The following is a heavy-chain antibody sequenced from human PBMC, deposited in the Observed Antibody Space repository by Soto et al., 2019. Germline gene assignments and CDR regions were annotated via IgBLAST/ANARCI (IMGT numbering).Heavy chain of an antibody. Sequence: QVQLVQSGAEVKKPGASVKVSCKASGYTFTSYDINWVRQATGQGLEWMGWMNPNSGNTGYAQKFQGRVTMNRNTSISTAYMELSCLRSEDTAVYYCARERTGTTSMDVMGQGTTVNVSS. V-gene: IGHV1-8*01. D-gene: IGHD1-1*01. J-gene: IGHJ6*02. CDR1: GYTFTSYD. CDR2: MNPNSGNT. CDR3: ARERTGTTSMDV.